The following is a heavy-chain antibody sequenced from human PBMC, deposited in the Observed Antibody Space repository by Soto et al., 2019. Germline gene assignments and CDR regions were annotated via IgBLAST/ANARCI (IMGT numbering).Heavy chain of an antibody. CDR2: IIPIFGTA. CDR3: ARGDGDYYDSSGYYYGGDAFDI. CDR1: GGTFSSYA. D-gene: IGHD3-22*01. J-gene: IGHJ3*02. V-gene: IGHV1-69*01. Sequence: QVQLVQSGAEVKKPGSSVKVSCKASGGTFSSYAISWVRQAPGQGLEWMGGIIPIFGTANYAQKFQGRVTITADESTGTAYMELSSLISEDTAVYYCARGDGDYYDSSGYYYGGDAFDIWGQGTMVTVSS.